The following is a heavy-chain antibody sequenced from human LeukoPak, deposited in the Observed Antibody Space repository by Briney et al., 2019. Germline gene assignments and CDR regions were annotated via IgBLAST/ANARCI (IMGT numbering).Heavy chain of an antibody. CDR3: ARRAAFSTPGRYYMDV. V-gene: IGHV4-4*09. J-gene: IGHJ6*03. CDR2: IYSSGST. D-gene: IGHD2-15*01. Sequence: SETLSLTCTVSGGSINNYYWTWIRQPPGKGLEWIGCIYSSGSTNYNPSPKSRVTISVDTSKNQFSLNLNSVTAADTAVYYCARRAAFSTPGRYYMDVWGKGTTVTVSS. CDR1: GGSINNYY.